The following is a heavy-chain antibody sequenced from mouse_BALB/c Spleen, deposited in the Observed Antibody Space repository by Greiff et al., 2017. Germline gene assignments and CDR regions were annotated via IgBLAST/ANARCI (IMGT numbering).Heavy chain of an antibody. CDR2: ISSGSSTI. CDR1: GFTFSSFG. D-gene: IGHD1-1*01. V-gene: IGHV5-17*02. CDR3: ARSLYYGSSPWFAY. Sequence: EVHLVESGGGLVQPGGSRKLSCAASGFTFSSFGMHWVRQAPEKGLEWVAYISSGSSTIYYADTVKGRFTISRDNPKNTLFLQMTSLRSEDTAMYYCARSLYYGSSPWFAYWGQGTLVTVSA. J-gene: IGHJ3*01.